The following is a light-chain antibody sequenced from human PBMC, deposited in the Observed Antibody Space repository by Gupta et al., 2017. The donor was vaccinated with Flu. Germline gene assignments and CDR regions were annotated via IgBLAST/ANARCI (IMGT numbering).Light chain of an antibody. CDR2: GAS. CDR3: QQYDNLPLT. V-gene: IGKV1-33*01. CDR1: QDINNY. Sequence: DIQMTQSPSSLSASVRDRVTITCQASQDINNYLNWYQQKPGKAPKLLIYGASNLETGVPSRFSGSGSGKDFTFTISSLQPEDIATYYCQQYDNLPLTFGQGTKLEIK. J-gene: IGKJ2*01.